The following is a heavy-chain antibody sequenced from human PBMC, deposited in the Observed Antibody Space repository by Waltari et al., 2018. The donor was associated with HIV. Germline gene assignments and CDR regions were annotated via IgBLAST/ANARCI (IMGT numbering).Heavy chain of an antibody. CDR1: GFSVSNNY. CDR3: ARDIGYSSGWCGALN. D-gene: IGHD6-19*01. V-gene: IGHV3-66*02. J-gene: IGHJ1*01. Sequence: VSLRLSCAASGFSVSNNYMNWFRQAPGKGLEWVSVIYSGGSTFYADSGKGRFTASRDTSNNTGFLQMNSLRPDATAVYYCARDIGYSSGWCGALNWGQGTLLSVSS. CDR2: IYSGGST.